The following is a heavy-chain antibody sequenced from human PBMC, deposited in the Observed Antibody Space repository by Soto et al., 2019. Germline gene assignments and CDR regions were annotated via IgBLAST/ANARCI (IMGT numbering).Heavy chain of an antibody. D-gene: IGHD3-10*01. CDR2: LQYSGGT. CDR3: AEFYASGHI. CDR1: GGSISSSTYY. J-gene: IGHJ4*02. V-gene: IGHV4-39*01. Sequence: QLQLQESGPGLVKPSETLSLTCTVSGGSISSSTYYWAWIRQPPGKGLEYIGSLQYSGGTYYNPSLTSRVPLSVDTSQNQCSQKMTSVTAADTGVYYCAEFYASGHIWGQGTLVTVSS.